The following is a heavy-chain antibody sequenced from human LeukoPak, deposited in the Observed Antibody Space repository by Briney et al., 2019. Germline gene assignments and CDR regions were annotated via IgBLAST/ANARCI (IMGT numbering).Heavy chain of an antibody. CDR1: GGSISSYY. CDR2: IYTSGSS. D-gene: IGHD6-6*01. CDR3: ARGGSSSYYYYYYMDV. J-gene: IGHJ6*03. V-gene: IGHV4-4*09. Sequence: SETLSLTCTVSGGSISSYYWSWIRQPPGKGLEWIGYIYTSGSSNYNPSLKSRVTISVDTSKNQFSLKLSSVTAADTAVYYCARGGSSSYYYYYYMDVWGKGTTVTVSS.